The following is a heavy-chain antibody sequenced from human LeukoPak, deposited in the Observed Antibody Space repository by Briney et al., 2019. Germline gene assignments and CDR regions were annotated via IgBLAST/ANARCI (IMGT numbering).Heavy chain of an antibody. CDR1: GFTFSSYS. CDR2: ISSSSSTI. V-gene: IGHV3-48*02. J-gene: IGHJ6*02. CDR3: ARRSALRSVYGMDV. Sequence: GGSLRLSCAASGFTFSSYSMNWVRQAPGKGLEWVSYISSSSSTIYYADSVKGRFTISRDNAKNSLYLQMNSLRDEDTAVYYCARRSALRSVYGMDVWGQGTTVTVSS. D-gene: IGHD3-3*01.